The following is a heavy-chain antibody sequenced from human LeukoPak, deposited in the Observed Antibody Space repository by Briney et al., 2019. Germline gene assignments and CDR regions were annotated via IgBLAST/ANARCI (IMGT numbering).Heavy chain of an antibody. CDR3: ARLGPHYGGNPDNWFDP. Sequence: EASVTVSCTASGGTFSSYAISWVRQAPGQGLEWMGGIIPIFGTANYAQKFQGRVTITADESTSTAYMELSSLRSEDTAVYYCARLGPHYGGNPDNWFDPWGQGTLVTVSS. CDR2: IIPIFGTA. V-gene: IGHV1-69*01. J-gene: IGHJ5*02. D-gene: IGHD4-23*01. CDR1: GGTFSSYA.